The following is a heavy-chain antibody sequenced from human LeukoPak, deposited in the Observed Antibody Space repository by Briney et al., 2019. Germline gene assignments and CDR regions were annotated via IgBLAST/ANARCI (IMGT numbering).Heavy chain of an antibody. J-gene: IGHJ4*02. CDR2: IYYSGST. CDR1: GGSISSGGYY. D-gene: IGHD3-22*01. Sequence: SETLSLTCTVSGGSISSGGYYWSWIRQHPGKGLEWIGYIYYSGSTYYNPSLKSRVTISVDTSKNQFSLKLSSVTAADTAVYYCARFRRRDSSGYYYFDYWGQGTLVTVSS. V-gene: IGHV4-31*03. CDR3: ARFRRRDSSGYYYFDY.